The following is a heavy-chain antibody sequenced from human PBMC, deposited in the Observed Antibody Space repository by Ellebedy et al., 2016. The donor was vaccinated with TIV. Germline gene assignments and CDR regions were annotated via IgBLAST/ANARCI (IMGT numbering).Heavy chain of an antibody. Sequence: GGSLRLSXAASGFTFNNAWMSWVRQAPGKGLEWVGRIKSKTHRGTTNYAAPVQDRFTISRDDSKNTLYLQMNSLKIEDTAVYFCTTVPSNGLVVVQEYFQHWGQGTLVTVSS. CDR3: TTVPSNGLVVVQEYFQH. D-gene: IGHD2-15*01. CDR2: IKSKTHRGTT. J-gene: IGHJ1*01. CDR1: GFTFNNAW. V-gene: IGHV3-15*01.